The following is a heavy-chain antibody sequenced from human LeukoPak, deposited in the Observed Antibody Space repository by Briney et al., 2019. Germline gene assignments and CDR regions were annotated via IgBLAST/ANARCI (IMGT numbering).Heavy chain of an antibody. V-gene: IGHV3-11*01. CDR2: ISSSGSTI. CDR3: ARDDTMVRGVIITAYYYYGMDV. D-gene: IGHD3-10*01. CDR1: GFTFSDYY. Sequence: PGGSLRLSCAAPGFTFSDYYMSWIRQAPGKGLEWVSYISSSGSTIYYADSVKGRFTISRDNAKNSLYLQMNSLRAEDTAVYYCARDDTMVRGVIITAYYYYGMDVWGQGTTVTVSS. J-gene: IGHJ6*02.